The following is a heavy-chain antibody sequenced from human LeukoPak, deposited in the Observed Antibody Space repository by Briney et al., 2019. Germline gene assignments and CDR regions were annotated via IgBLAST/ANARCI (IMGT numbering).Heavy chain of an antibody. Sequence: SETLSLTCTVSGGSIRSYYWSWIRQPAGKGLEWIGRIYTSGSTNYNPSLKSRVTISVDTSKNQLSLKLSSVTAADTAVYYCARDLPYGDYFDYWGQGTLVTVSS. J-gene: IGHJ4*02. CDR2: IYTSGST. D-gene: IGHD4-17*01. V-gene: IGHV4-4*07. CDR1: GGSIRSYY. CDR3: ARDLPYGDYFDY.